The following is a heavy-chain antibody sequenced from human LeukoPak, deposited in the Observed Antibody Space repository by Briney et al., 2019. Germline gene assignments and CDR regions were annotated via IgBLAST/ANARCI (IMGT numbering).Heavy chain of an antibody. Sequence: GGSLRLSCAASGFTFSSYSMNWVRQAPGKGLEWVSSISSSSSYIYYADSVKGRFTISRDNAKNSLYLQMNSLRAEDTAVYYCARDQYCGGDCYRYDAVDYWGQGTLVTVSS. CDR3: ARDQYCGGDCYRYDAVDY. V-gene: IGHV3-21*01. D-gene: IGHD2-21*02. J-gene: IGHJ4*02. CDR1: GFTFSSYS. CDR2: ISSSSSYI.